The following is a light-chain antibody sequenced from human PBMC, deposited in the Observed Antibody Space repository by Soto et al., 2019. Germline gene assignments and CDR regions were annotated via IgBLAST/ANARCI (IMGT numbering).Light chain of an antibody. CDR2: LGS. CDR1: QSREERNGDNC. V-gene: IGKV2-28*01. CDR3: MQGPPMPYT. J-gene: IGKJ2*01. Sequence: DIVMTQAPVSLPVTPGEPASISCKSSQSREERNGDNCLDWYLQSAGQSPQLLLYLGSSRASGVPERVSGSGSGTDFTLKISRVEAEDVGVYYCMQGPPMPYTFGQATKLEIK.